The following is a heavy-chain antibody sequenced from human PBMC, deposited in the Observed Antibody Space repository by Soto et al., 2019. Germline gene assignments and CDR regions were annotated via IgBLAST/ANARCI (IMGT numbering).Heavy chain of an antibody. CDR1: GYTFTSYG. V-gene: IGHV1-18*04. J-gene: IGHJ5*02. D-gene: IGHD2-2*01. CDR3: AREVVVVPAAPQEGWFDP. Sequence: ASVKVSCKASGYTFTSYGISWVRQAPGQGLEWMGWISAYNGNPNYAQKLQGRVTMTTDTSTITAYMELRSLRSDATAVYYCAREVVVVPAAPQEGWFDPWGQGTLVTVSS. CDR2: ISAYNGNP.